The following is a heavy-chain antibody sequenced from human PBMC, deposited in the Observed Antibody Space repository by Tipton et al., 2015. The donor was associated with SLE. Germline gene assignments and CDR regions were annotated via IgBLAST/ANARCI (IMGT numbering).Heavy chain of an antibody. CDR1: GFTFSSYA. CDR3: AKDTLGYCTGGVCFIFDY. D-gene: IGHD2-8*02. Sequence: RSLRLSCAASGFTFSSYAMHWVRQAPGKGLEWVAVISYDGSNKYYADSVKGRFTISRDNSKNTLYLQMNSLRAEDTAVYYCAKDTLGYCTGGVCFIFDYWGQGTLVTVSS. CDR2: ISYDGSNK. J-gene: IGHJ4*02. V-gene: IGHV3-30*04.